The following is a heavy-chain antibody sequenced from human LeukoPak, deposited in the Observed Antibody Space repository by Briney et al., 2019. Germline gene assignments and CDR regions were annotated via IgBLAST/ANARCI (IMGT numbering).Heavy chain of an antibody. J-gene: IGHJ3*01. V-gene: IGHV4-61*02. CDR1: GDSISSGDYY. CDR3: ARRLGQIVANAFDV. CDR2: ISSSGST. Sequence: SETLSLTCTVSGDSISSGDYYWSWIRQPAGKGLEWIGRISSSGSTNYNPSLKSRVTISVDTSKNQFSLILSSVTAADTAVYYCARRLGQIVANAFDVWGQGTMITVSS. D-gene: IGHD3-22*01.